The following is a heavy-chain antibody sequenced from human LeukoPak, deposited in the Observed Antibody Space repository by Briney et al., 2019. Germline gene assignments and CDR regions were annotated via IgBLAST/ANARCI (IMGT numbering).Heavy chain of an antibody. V-gene: IGHV4-4*02. D-gene: IGHD6-25*01. CDR1: GGSISRSNW. J-gene: IGHJ4*02. Sequence: PSGTLSLTCAVSGGSISRSNWWSWVRQPPGKGLEWIGEIFHSGSSNYNPSLKSRVTISVDKSKNQFSLKLSSVTAADTAVYYCASSTAPSGSWSLDYWGQGTLVTVSS. CDR2: IFHSGSS. CDR3: ASSTAPSGSWSLDY.